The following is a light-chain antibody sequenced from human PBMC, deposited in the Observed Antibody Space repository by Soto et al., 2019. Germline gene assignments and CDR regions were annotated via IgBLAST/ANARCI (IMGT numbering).Light chain of an antibody. CDR1: SSDVGGYNY. Sequence: QSALTQPASVSGSPGQSITISCTGTSSDVGGYNYVSWYQQHPGKAPKLMIYDVSNRPSGVSNRFSGSKSGNTASLTISGLQSEDEADYYCQTWGTGIHVVFGGGTKLTVL. CDR2: DVS. V-gene: IGLV2-14*01. CDR3: QTWGTGIHVV. J-gene: IGLJ2*01.